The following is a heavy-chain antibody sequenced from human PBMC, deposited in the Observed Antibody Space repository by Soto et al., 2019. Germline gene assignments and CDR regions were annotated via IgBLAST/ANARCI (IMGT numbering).Heavy chain of an antibody. Sequence: EVQLVESGGGVVKPGGSLRLSCAASGFTFSSYCLNWVRQAPGKGLEWGSSISSSSGYIYYADSVKGRFTISRDNAKHSLYLQTNSLRAEDPAVYYCARDDYESRGSWSDYWGQGTLVTFSS. V-gene: IGHV3-21*06. D-gene: IGHD3-22*01. CDR1: GFTFSSYC. CDR3: ARDDYESRGSWSDY. CDR2: ISSSSGYI. J-gene: IGHJ4*02.